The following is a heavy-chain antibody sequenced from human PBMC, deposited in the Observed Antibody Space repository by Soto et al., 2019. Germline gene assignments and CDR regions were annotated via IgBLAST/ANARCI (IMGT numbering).Heavy chain of an antibody. J-gene: IGHJ6*02. V-gene: IGHV3-30-3*01. CDR1: GFTFSSYA. Sequence: QVQLVESGGGVVQPGRSLRLSCAASGFTFSSYAMHWVRQAPGKGLEWVAVISYDGSNKYYADSVKGRFTISRDNSKNTLYLQMNRLRAEDTAVYYCGRDPGVTMLRGHYWYGMDVWGQGTTVTVSS. D-gene: IGHD3-10*01. CDR2: ISYDGSNK. CDR3: GRDPGVTMLRGHYWYGMDV.